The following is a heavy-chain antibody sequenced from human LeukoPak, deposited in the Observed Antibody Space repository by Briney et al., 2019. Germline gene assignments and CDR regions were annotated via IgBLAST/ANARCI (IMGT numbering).Heavy chain of an antibody. D-gene: IGHD3-3*01. V-gene: IGHV3-7*01. Sequence: GGSLRLPCAASGFTFSSYWMSWVRQAPGKGLEWVANIKQDGSEKYCVDSVKGRFTISRDNAKNSLYLQMNSLRAEDTAAYYCARDLVDYDFWSGYSDYWGQGTLVTVSS. CDR1: GFTFSSYW. CDR3: ARDLVDYDFWSGYSDY. J-gene: IGHJ4*02. CDR2: IKQDGSEK.